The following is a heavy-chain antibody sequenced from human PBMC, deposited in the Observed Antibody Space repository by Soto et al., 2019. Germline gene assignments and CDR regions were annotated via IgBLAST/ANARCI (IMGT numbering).Heavy chain of an antibody. CDR2: IYYSGST. J-gene: IGHJ4*02. CDR3: ARRTYSSGWYWFDY. D-gene: IGHD6-19*01. CDR1: GGSISSYY. Sequence: PSETLSLTCTVSGGSISSYYWSWIRQPPGKGLEWIGYIYYSGSTNYNPSLKSRVTISVDTSKNQFSLKLSSVTAADTAVYYCARRTYSSGWYWFDYWGQGTLVTVS. V-gene: IGHV4-59*01.